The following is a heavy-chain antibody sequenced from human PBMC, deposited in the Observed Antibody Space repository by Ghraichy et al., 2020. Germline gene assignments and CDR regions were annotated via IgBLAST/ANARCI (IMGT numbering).Heavy chain of an antibody. V-gene: IGHV4-34*01. D-gene: IGHD2-21*01. Sequence: SQTLSLTCAVYGGSFSGYYWSWIRQPPGKGLEWIGEINHSGSTNYNPSLKSRVTISVNTSKNQFSLMLSSVTAADTAVYYCARSRATLSHFGGYYYYDGMDVWGQGTTVTVAS. CDR1: GGSFSGYY. CDR2: INHSGST. J-gene: IGHJ6*02. CDR3: ARSRATLSHFGGYYYYDGMDV.